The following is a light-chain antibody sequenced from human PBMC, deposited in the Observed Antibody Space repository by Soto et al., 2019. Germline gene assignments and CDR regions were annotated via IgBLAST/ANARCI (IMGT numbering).Light chain of an antibody. CDR3: QQRSTWPALT. V-gene: IGKV3-11*01. CDR2: DAS. CDR1: QSVNSY. J-gene: IGKJ4*01. Sequence: EIGLTQSPATLSLSPGERATLSCRASQSVNSYLAWYQQKPGQGPRLLIYDASNRATGIPARFSGSGSGTDFTLTISSLEPEDFAVYYCQQRSTWPALTFGGGTKVEIK.